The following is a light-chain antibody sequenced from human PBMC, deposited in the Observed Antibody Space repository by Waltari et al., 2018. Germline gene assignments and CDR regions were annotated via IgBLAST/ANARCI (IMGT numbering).Light chain of an antibody. V-gene: IGKV1-33*01. CDR2: DTS. J-gene: IGKJ3*01. CDR1: NDINHY. Sequence: DIQMTQSPSSLSASIGDRVTITCQASNDINHYLNWYQQRPGKAPKLLIYDTSNLETGVPSRFSGSGSGTDYTFTISSLQPEDIATYYCQQYDNFPFTFGPGTKVDI. CDR3: QQYDNFPFT.